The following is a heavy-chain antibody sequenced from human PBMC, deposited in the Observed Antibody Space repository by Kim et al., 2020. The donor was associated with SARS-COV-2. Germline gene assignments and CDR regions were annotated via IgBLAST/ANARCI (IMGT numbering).Heavy chain of an antibody. J-gene: IGHJ6*02. CDR3: ASATGGYDGIFYYYYYGMDV. CDR2: INAGNGNT. V-gene: IGHV1-3*01. D-gene: IGHD5-12*01. Sequence: ASVKVSCKASGYTFTSYAMHWVRQAPGQRLEWMGWINAGNGNTKYSQKFQGRVTITRDTSESTAYVELSSLRSEDTAVYYCASATGGYDGIFYYYYYGMDVWGQGTTVTVSS. CDR1: GYTFTSYA.